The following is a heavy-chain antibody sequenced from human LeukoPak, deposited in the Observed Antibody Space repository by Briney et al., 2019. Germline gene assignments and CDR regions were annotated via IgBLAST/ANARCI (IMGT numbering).Heavy chain of an antibody. CDR2: ISSSGSTI. CDR1: GFTFSSYE. V-gene: IGHV3-48*03. D-gene: IGHD1-26*01. CDR3: ARGGEWELPVTI. J-gene: IGHJ4*02. Sequence: GGSLRLSCAASGFTFSSYEMNWVRQAPGKGLEWVSYISSSGSTIYYADSVKGRFTISRDNAKNSLYLQMNSLRAEDTALYYCARGGEWELPVTIWGQGTLVTVSS.